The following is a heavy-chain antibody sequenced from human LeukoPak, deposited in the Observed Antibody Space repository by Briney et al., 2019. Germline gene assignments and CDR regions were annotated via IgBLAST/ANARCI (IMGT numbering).Heavy chain of an antibody. CDR3: ARDGSSSWYFDY. J-gene: IGHJ4*02. Sequence: SETLSLTCTVSGGSISSYYWSWIRQPPGKGLEWIGYIYYSGSTNYNPSLKSRVTISVDTSKNQFSLKLSSVTAADTAVYYCARDGSSSWYFDYWGQGTLVTVSS. V-gene: IGHV4-59*01. CDR2: IYYSGST. CDR1: GGSISSYY. D-gene: IGHD6-13*01.